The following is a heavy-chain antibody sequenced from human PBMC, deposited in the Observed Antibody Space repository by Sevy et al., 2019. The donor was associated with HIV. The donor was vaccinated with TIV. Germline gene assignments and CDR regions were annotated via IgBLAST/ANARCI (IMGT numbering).Heavy chain of an antibody. D-gene: IGHD6-13*01. CDR3: GREGYSLGMDV. V-gene: IGHV4-34*01. CDR1: GGSFSGYY. CDR2: INHNGST. Sequence: SETLSLTCAVYGGSFSGYYWSWIRQPPGKGLEWIGEINHNGSTNYNPSLKSRVTISTDTTKNQFSLNLSSVTAADTAVYYCGREGYSLGMDVWGQGTTVTVSS. J-gene: IGHJ6*02.